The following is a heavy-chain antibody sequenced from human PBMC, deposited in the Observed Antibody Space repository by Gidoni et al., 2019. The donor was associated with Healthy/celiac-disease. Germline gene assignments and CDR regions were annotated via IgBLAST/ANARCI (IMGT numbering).Heavy chain of an antibody. CDR2: INHSGST. CDR3: ARVFYSGSHGDY. CDR1: GGSFSGYY. D-gene: IGHD1-26*01. J-gene: IGHJ4*02. Sequence: QVQLQQWGAGLLKPSDALSLTCAVYGGSFSGYYWSWIRQPPGKGLEWIGEINHSGSTNYNPSLKSRVTISVDTSKNQFSLKLSSVTAADTAVYYCARVFYSGSHGDYWGQGTLVTVSS. V-gene: IGHV4-34*01.